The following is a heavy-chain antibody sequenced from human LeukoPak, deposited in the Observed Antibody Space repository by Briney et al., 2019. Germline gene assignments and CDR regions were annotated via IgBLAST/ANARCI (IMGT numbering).Heavy chain of an antibody. CDR3: VWFGELMAFDY. D-gene: IGHD3-10*01. CDR2: MNPNSGNT. V-gene: IGHV1-8*02. CDR1: GGTFSSYA. Sequence: ASVKVSSKASGGTFSSYAISWVRQATGQGLEWMGWMNPNSGNTGYAQKFQGRVTMTRNTSISTAYMELSSLRSEDTAVYYCVWFGELMAFDYWGQGTLVTVSS. J-gene: IGHJ4*02.